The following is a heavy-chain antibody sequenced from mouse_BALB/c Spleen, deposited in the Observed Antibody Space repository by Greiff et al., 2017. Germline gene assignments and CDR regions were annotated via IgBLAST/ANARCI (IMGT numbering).Heavy chain of an antibody. CDR2: IYPGNSDT. D-gene: IGHD1-1*01. J-gene: IGHJ3*01. V-gene: IGHV1-5*01. Sequence: SGTVLARPGASVKMSCKASGYSFTSYWMHWVKQRPGQGLEWIGAIYPGNSDTSYNQKFKGKAKLTAVTSASTAYMELSSLTNEDSAVYYCTRVYGSSTWFAYWGQGTLVTVSA. CDR3: TRVYGSSTWFAY. CDR1: GYSFTSYW.